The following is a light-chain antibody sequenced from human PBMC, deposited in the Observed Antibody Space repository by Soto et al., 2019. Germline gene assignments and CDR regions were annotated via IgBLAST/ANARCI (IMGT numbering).Light chain of an antibody. CDR2: STN. Sequence: QSVLTQPPSASGTPGLRVSISCSGSSSNIGSNNVNWYQQLPGTAPKLLIYSTNQRPSGVPDRFSGSKSDTSASLAISGLQSEDEADYYCAAWDDSLNGEVVFGGGTKLTVL. CDR3: AAWDDSLNGEVV. J-gene: IGLJ2*01. V-gene: IGLV1-44*01. CDR1: SSNIGSNN.